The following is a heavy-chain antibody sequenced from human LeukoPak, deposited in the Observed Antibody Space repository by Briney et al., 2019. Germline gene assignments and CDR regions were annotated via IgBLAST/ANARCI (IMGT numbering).Heavy chain of an antibody. CDR1: GYRFTSYW. CDR2: IDPSDSYT. D-gene: IGHD2-2*01. V-gene: IGHV5-10-1*01. CDR3: ARRDGYCSSTSCYADYYYGMDV. Sequence: GESLKISCKGSGYRFTSYWISWVRQMPGKGLEWMGRIDPSDSYTNYSPSFQGHVTISADKSISTAYLQWSSLKASDTAMYYCARRDGYCSSTSCYADYYYGMDVWGQGTTVTVSS. J-gene: IGHJ6*02.